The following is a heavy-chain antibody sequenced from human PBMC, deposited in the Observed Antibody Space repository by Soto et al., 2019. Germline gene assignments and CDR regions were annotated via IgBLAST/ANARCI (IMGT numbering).Heavy chain of an antibody. Sequence: SETLSLTCAVSGGSISSSNWWSWVRQPPGKGLEWIGEIYHSGGTNYNPSLKSRVTISVDKSRNQFSLKLSSVTAADTAVYYCASIPYTYYYDSSGYYWFDPWGQGTLVTVSS. V-gene: IGHV4-4*02. CDR2: IYHSGGT. J-gene: IGHJ5*02. CDR1: GGSISSSNW. CDR3: ASIPYTYYYDSSGYYWFDP. D-gene: IGHD3-22*01.